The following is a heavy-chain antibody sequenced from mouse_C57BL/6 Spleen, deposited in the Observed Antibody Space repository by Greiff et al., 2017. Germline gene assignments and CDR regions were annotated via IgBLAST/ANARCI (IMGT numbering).Heavy chain of an antibody. D-gene: IGHD1-1*01. V-gene: IGHV3-6*01. CDR2: ISYDGSN. CDR3: ARVLRGWYFDV. J-gene: IGHJ1*03. CDR1: GYSITSGYY. Sequence: EVQLQQSGPGLVKPSQSLSLTCSVTGYSITSGYYWNWLRQFPGNKLEWMGYISYDGSNNYNPSLKNRISIPRDTSKNQFFLKLNSVTTEDTATYYCARVLRGWYFDVWGTGTTVTVSS.